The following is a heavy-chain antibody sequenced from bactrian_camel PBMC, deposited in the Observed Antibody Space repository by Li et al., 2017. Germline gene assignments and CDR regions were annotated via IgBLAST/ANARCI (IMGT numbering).Heavy chain of an antibody. J-gene: IGHJ4*01. V-gene: IGHV3S26*01. CDR3: AAGRTSSLVPVRYTY. CDR1: GYTYSRDC. CDR2: IDSDGRT. Sequence: HVQLVESGGDSVQVGGSLRLSCAKSGYTYSRDCMAWFRQGSGKERERVADIDSDGRTSYSNSVKGRFTISKDNAGNILYLQMNNLQAEDTAVYYCAAGRTSSLVPVRYTYWGQGTQVTVS.